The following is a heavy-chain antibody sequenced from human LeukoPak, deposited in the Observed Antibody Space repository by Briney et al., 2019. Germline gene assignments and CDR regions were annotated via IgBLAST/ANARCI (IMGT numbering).Heavy chain of an antibody. CDR1: DGSISSYY. J-gene: IGHJ6*03. D-gene: IGHD3-9*01. CDR2: IYTSGST. V-gene: IGHV4-4*07. CDR3: ARVPGYPDYYYYYYIDV. Sequence: SETLSLTCTVSDGSISSYYWSWLRQPAGKGLEWIGRIYTSGSTNYNPSLKSRVTISVDTSKNQFSLKLSSVTAADTAVYYCARVPGYPDYYYYYYIDVWGKGTTVTVSS.